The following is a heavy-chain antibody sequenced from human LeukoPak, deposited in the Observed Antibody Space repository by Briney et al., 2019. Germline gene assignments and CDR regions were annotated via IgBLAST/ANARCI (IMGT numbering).Heavy chain of an antibody. CDR2: VRGKPYGATT. Sequence: PGGSLRLSCTASAFTFGDYAMNWVRQAPGKGLEWVGFVRGKPYGATTEYAASVKGRFTISRDDSKSIAYLQLNSLKTEDTAVYYCTLTMIVVARSHFDYWGQGTLVTVSS. J-gene: IGHJ4*02. CDR1: AFTFGDYA. CDR3: TLTMIVVARSHFDY. V-gene: IGHV3-49*04. D-gene: IGHD3-22*01.